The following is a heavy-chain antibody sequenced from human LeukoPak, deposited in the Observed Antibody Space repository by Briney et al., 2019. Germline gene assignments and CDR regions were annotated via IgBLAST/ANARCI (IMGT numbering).Heavy chain of an antibody. CDR1: GFTFSSYS. J-gene: IGHJ6*02. V-gene: IGHV3-21*01. CDR3: ARDLTTVTTPYGYYGMDV. CDR2: ISSSSSYI. D-gene: IGHD4-11*01. Sequence: PGGSLRLSCAASGFTFSSYSMNWVRQAPGEGLEWVSSISSSSSYIYYADSVKGRFTISRDNAKNSLYLQMNSLRAEDTAVYYCARDLTTVTTPYGYYGMDVWGQGTTVTVSS.